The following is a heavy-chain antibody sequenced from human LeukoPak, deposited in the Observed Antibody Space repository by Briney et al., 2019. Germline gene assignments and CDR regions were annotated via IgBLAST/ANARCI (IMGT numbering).Heavy chain of an antibody. D-gene: IGHD2-21*01. CDR2: IKQDGSEK. J-gene: IGHJ4*02. CDR1: GFTFSSYW. Sequence: PGGSLRLSCAASGFTFSSYWMSWVRQAPGKGLEWVANIKQDGSEKYYVDSVKVRFTISRDNAKNSLYLQMNSLRAEDTAVYYCARDQTYCGGDCYGYWGQGTLVTVSS. CDR3: ARDQTYCGGDCYGY. V-gene: IGHV3-7*01.